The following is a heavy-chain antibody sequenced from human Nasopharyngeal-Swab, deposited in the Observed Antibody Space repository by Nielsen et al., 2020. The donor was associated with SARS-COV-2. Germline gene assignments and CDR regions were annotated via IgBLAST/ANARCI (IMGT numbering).Heavy chain of an antibody. CDR2: ISYDGSNK. V-gene: IGHV3-30*18. J-gene: IGHJ5*02. Sequence: WICQPPGKGLEWVAVISYDGSNKYYADSVKGRFTISRDNSKNTLYLQMNSLRAEDTAVYYCAKDQSINWFDPWGQGTLVTVSS. D-gene: IGHD2-21*01. CDR3: AKDQSINWFDP.